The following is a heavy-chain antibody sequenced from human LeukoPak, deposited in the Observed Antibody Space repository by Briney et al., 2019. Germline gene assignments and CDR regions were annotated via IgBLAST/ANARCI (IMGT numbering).Heavy chain of an antibody. Sequence: KPSETLSLTCAVYGGSFSGYYWSWIRQPPGKGLEWMGEINHSGSTNYNPSLKSRVTISVDTSKNQFSLKLSSVTAADTAVYYCARGVTGYRSSSEWFDPWGQGTLVTVSS. J-gene: IGHJ5*02. CDR2: INHSGST. D-gene: IGHD6-6*01. V-gene: IGHV4-34*01. CDR3: ARGVTGYRSSSEWFDP. CDR1: GGSFSGYY.